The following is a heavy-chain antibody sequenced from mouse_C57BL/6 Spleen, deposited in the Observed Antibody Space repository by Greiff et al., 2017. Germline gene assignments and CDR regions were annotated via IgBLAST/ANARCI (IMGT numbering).Heavy chain of an antibody. CDR2: IYPGDGDT. CDR3: ARSYGYDGRGFGA. CDR1: GYAFSSYW. Sequence: QVQLQQSGPELVRPGASVKISCKASGYAFSSYWMNWVKQRPGKGLEWIGGIYPGDGDTNYNGKFKGKATLTADKSSSTAYLQLSSLTSEDSAVYFCARSYGYDGRGFGAWGQGTTLTVSS. D-gene: IGHD2-2*01. J-gene: IGHJ2*01. V-gene: IGHV1-82*01.